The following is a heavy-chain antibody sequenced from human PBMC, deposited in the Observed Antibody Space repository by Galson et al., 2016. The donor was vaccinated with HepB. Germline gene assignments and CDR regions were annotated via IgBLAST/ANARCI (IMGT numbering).Heavy chain of an antibody. CDR1: GFTFSNYW. CDR2: IGPDGSSQ. J-gene: IGHJ4*02. CDR3: PRDGGKMATNPIDY. Sequence: SLRLSCAASGFTFSNYWINWVRQAPGKGLEWVANIGPDGSSQYYVDSVKGRFTISRDNAKNSLFLLMGGLRVEDTAVYYCPRDGGKMATNPIDYWGQGARVTVSS. D-gene: IGHD5-24*01. V-gene: IGHV3-7*01.